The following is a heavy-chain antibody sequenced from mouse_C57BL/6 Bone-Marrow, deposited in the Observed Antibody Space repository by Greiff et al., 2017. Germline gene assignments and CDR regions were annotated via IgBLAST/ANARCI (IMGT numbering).Heavy chain of an antibody. CDR3: ASRAGEVDY. V-gene: IGHV1-81*01. CDR1: GYTFTSYG. D-gene: IGHD3-1*01. Sequence: QVQLQQSGAELARPGASVKLSCKASGYTFTSYGISWVKQSTGQGLEWIGEIYPRSGNTYYNEKFKGKAKLTADKSSSTADMELRSPTAEDSAVYFCASRAGEVDYWGQGTSVTVSS. CDR2: IYPRSGNT. J-gene: IGHJ4*01.